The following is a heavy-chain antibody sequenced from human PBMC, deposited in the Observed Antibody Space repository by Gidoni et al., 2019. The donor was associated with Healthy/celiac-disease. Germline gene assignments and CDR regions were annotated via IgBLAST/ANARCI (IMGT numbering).Heavy chain of an antibody. V-gene: IGHV3-74*01. CDR2: INSDGSST. J-gene: IGHJ5*02. CDR1: GFTFSSYW. D-gene: IGHD4-17*01. Sequence: EVQLVESGGGLVQPGGSLRLSCAASGFTFSSYWMHWVRQAPGKGLVWVSRINSDGSSTSYADSVKGRFTISRDNAKNTLYLQMNSLRAEDTAVYYCARDPSAADYGDYSSWFDPWGQRTLVTVSS. CDR3: ARDPSAADYGDYSSWFDP.